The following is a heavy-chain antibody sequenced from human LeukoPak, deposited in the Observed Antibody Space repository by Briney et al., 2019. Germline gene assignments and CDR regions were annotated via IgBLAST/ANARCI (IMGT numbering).Heavy chain of an antibody. CDR2: IKQDGSEK. Sequence: GGSLRLSCAASGFTFSSYWMSWVRQAPGKGLEWVANIKQDGSEKYYVDSVKGRFTISRDNAKNSLYLQMNSLRAEDTAVYYCARATVGTFFKADYWGQGTLVTVSS. D-gene: IGHD1-26*01. V-gene: IGHV3-7*01. CDR3: ARATVGTFFKADY. J-gene: IGHJ4*02. CDR1: GFTFSSYW.